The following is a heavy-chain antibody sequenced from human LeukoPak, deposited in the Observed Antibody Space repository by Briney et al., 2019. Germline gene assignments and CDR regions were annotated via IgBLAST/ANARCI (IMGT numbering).Heavy chain of an antibody. V-gene: IGHV4-4*02. CDR3: AGLVGRYSSGLYYYYFDY. CDR2: MYLSGPT. CDR1: GDSINSLDL. D-gene: IGHD3-22*01. J-gene: IGHJ4*02. Sequence: PSDTLSLTCTVSGDSINSLDLWSWVRQPPGRGLEWIWEMYLSGPTHTTPTIKSRVTISIDKSKNHFFLNLSSMTAADTAVYYCAGLVGRYSSGLYYYYFDYWGQGTLVTVSS.